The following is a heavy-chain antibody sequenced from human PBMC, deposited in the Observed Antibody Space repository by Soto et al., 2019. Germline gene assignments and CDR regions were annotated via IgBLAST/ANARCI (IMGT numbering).Heavy chain of an antibody. CDR2: IIPIFGTA. Sequence: VASVKVSCKASGGTFSSYAISWVRQAPGQGLEWMGGIIPIFGTANYAQKFQGRVTITADESTSTAYMELSSLRSEDTAVYYCARVIVVVPAAIISPYSPLDVWGQGTTVTVSS. J-gene: IGHJ6*02. CDR1: GGTFSSYA. V-gene: IGHV1-69*13. CDR3: ARVIVVVPAAIISPYSPLDV. D-gene: IGHD2-2*02.